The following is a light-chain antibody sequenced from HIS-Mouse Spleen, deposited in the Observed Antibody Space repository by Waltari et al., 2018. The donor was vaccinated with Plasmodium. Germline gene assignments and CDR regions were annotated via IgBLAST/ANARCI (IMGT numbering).Light chain of an antibody. CDR2: DAS. V-gene: IGKV1-33*01. Sequence: DIQMTQSPSSLSASVGDRVTITCQASQDISNYLNWYQQKPGKAPKLLIYDASNLETVVPSRFSGSGSGTDFTFTISSLQPEDIATYYCQQYDNLPMYTFSQGTKLEIK. J-gene: IGKJ2*01. CDR3: QQYDNLPMYT. CDR1: QDISNY.